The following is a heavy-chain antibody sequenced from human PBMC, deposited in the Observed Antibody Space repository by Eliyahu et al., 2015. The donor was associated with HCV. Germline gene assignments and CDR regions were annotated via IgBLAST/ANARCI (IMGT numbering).Heavy chain of an antibody. D-gene: IGHD3-9*01. CDR2: IYYSGST. CDR1: GGSISSGGYY. J-gene: IGHJ3*02. CDR3: ARVLRYFDREVSAFDI. V-gene: IGHV4-31*03. Sequence: QVQLQESGPGLVKPSQTLSLTCTVSGGSISSGGYYWSWIRQHPGKGLEWIGYIYYSGSTYYNPSLKSRVTISVDTSKNQFSLKLSSVTAADTAVYYCARVLRYFDREVSAFDIWGQGTMVTVSS.